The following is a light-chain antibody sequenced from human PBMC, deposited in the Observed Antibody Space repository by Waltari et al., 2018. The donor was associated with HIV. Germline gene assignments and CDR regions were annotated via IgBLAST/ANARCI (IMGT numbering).Light chain of an antibody. J-gene: IGLJ3*02. CDR3: AAWDVSLSGWV. CDR1: TSNIGSNF. Sequence: SVLTQPPSTSGTPGQKVTISCSGSTSNIGSNFVYWYQQFPGTAPKLLIYRNNDRPSGVPDRFSGSKSGSATSLAITGLRSEDEADYYCAAWDVSLSGWVFGGGTKLTVL. V-gene: IGLV1-47*01. CDR2: RNN.